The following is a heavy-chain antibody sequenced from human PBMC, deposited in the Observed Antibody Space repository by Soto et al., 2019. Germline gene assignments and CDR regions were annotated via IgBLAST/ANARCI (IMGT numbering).Heavy chain of an antibody. V-gene: IGHV4-61*08. J-gene: IGHJ5*02. CDR1: GGSVSSGGYY. D-gene: IGHD2-2*01. CDR3: GRDVGRGCSSTGCHHTPTFDP. Sequence: QVQLQESGPGLVKPSETLSLTCTVSGGSVSSGGYYWSWIRQPPGKGLEWIGYIYQSGSTKYNSSLKSRVTIAVDTSKNQLSLKLGPVGAADTAVYYCGRDVGRGCSSTGCHHTPTFDPWGQGTLVTVSS. CDR2: IYQSGST.